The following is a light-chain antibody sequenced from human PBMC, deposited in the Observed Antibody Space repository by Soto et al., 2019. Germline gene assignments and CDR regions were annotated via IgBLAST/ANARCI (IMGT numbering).Light chain of an antibody. CDR1: QSVSSSY. J-gene: IGKJ4*01. CDR3: QQYVSSPLT. V-gene: IGKV3-20*01. CDR2: GAS. Sequence: EIVLTQSPGTLSVSPGERATLSCRASQSVSSSYLAWYQQKPGQAPRLLIYGASIRATGIPDRFSGSGSGTDFTLTISRLEPEDSAVYYCQQYVSSPLTFGGGTKVEIK.